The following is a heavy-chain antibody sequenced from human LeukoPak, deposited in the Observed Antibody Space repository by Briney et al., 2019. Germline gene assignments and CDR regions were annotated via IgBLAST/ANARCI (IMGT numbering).Heavy chain of an antibody. CDR3: ARDAGGITQREGWFDP. Sequence: NSGGSLRLSCAASGFTFSDYSMNWVRQTPGKGLEWVASTSSGSSWIYYADSVRGRFTISRDNAKNLLYLQMNSLRVEDTAIYYCARDAGGITQREGWFDPWGQGTLVTVSS. V-gene: IGHV3-21*06. J-gene: IGHJ5*02. CDR2: TSSGSSWI. D-gene: IGHD1-1*01. CDR1: GFTFSDYS.